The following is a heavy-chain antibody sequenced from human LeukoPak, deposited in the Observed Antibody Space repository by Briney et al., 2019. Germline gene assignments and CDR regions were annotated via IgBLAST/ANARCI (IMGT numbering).Heavy chain of an antibody. D-gene: IGHD6-19*01. J-gene: IGHJ4*02. CDR1: GFTFSNAW. CDR2: IKSKTDGGTT. Sequence: PGGSLRLSCAASGFTFSNAWMSWVRQAPGKGLEWVGRIKSKTDGGTTDYAAPVKGRFTISRDDSKNTLYLQMNSPSAEDPAVYYCARALRLRPGIAVAPIDYWGQGTLVTVSS. CDR3: ARALRLRPGIAVAPIDY. V-gene: IGHV3-15*01.